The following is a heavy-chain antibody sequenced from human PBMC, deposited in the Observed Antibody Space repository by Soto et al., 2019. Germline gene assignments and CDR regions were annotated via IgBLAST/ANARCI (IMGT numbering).Heavy chain of an antibody. CDR1: GFTFSSYS. Sequence: PGGSLRLSCAASGFTFSSYSMNWVRQAPGKGLEWVSYISSSSSTIYYADSVKGRFTISRDNAKNSLYLQMNSLRAEDTAVYYCASPGRLAVAQNRYYYYMDVWGKGTTVTVSS. V-gene: IGHV3-48*01. CDR2: ISSSSSTI. J-gene: IGHJ6*03. CDR3: ASPGRLAVAQNRYYYYMDV. D-gene: IGHD6-19*01.